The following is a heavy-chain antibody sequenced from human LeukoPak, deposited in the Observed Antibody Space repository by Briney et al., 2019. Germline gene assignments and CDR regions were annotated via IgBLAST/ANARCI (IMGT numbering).Heavy chain of an antibody. D-gene: IGHD5-18*01. CDR3: ASPRGVDTAWATFDY. CDR1: GFTFSSYA. CDR2: ISGSGGST. J-gene: IGHJ4*02. V-gene: IGHV3-23*01. Sequence: PGRSLRLSCAASGFTFSSYAMHWVRQAPGEGLEWVSAISGSGGSTYYADSVKGRFTISRDNSKNTLYLQMNSLRAEDTAVYYCASPRGVDTAWATFDYWGQGTLVTVSS.